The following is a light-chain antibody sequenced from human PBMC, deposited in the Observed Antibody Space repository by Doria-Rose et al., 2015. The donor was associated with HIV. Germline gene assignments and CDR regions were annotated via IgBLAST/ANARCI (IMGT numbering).Light chain of an antibody. J-gene: IGKJ1*01. Sequence: TQSPGTLSLSLGDRATLSCRSSQCFSITYLAWYQQEPGQAPSLLIYYGSTSATGIPDRFSASASGTDFTLAINRLEPEDFALYYCRQYGTSWTFGQGTKVEI. V-gene: IGKV3-20*01. CDR1: QCFSITY. CDR2: YGS. CDR3: RQYGTSWT.